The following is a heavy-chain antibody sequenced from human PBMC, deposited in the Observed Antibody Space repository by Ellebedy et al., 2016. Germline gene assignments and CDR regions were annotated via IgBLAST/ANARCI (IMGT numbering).Heavy chain of an antibody. CDR1: GFTFSSYA. CDR3: AKDESGRAHYYDSSGYLLSLFDY. J-gene: IGHJ4*02. D-gene: IGHD3-22*01. Sequence: GESLKISXAASGFTFSSYAMSWVRQAPGKGLEWVSAISGSGGSTYYADSVKGRFTISRDNSKNTLYLQMNSLRAEDTAVYYCAKDESGRAHYYDSSGYLLSLFDYWGQGTLVTVSS. V-gene: IGHV3-23*01. CDR2: ISGSGGST.